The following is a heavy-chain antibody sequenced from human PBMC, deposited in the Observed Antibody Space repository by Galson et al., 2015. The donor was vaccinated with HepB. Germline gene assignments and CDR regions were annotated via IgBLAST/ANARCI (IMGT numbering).Heavy chain of an antibody. CDR1: GFTFSSYA. V-gene: IGHV3-23*01. CDR3: AKRETTVTTEFDY. D-gene: IGHD4-17*01. J-gene: IGHJ4*02. Sequence: SLRLSCAASGFTFSSYAMSWVRQAPGKGLEWVSAISGSGGRTYYADSVKGRFTISRDNSKNTMYLQMNSLRAEDTAVYYCAKRETTVTTEFDYWGQGTLVTVSS. CDR2: ISGSGGRT.